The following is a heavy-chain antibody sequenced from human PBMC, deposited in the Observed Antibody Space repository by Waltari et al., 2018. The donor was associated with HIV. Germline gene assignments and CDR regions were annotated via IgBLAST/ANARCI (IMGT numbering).Heavy chain of an antibody. CDR3: ARENRSGSYFLDY. CDR2: IYYSGTT. Sequence: QVLLQEAGPGLVQPWTLSLTCTISGTSFDNYYWTWIRQFPGKGLDWIGYIYYSGTTNYNPSLRSRLSISLDTSNHQFSLKLKSVTAADTALYFCARENRSGSYFLDYWSRGIPVTVSP. CDR1: GTSFDNYY. V-gene: IGHV4-59*01. D-gene: IGHD1-26*01. J-gene: IGHJ4*02.